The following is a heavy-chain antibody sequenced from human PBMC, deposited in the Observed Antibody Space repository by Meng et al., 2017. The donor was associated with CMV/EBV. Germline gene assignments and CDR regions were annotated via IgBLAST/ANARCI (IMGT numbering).Heavy chain of an antibody. CDR3: ARQHNSSSWIINWFDP. V-gene: IGHV1-2*02. J-gene: IGHJ5*02. D-gene: IGHD6-13*01. CDR1: GYTFTGYY. CDR2: INPNSGGT. Sequence: GQLVQLGGEGKKPGASVKVSGKASGYTFTGYYMHWVRQAPGQGLEWMGWINPNSGGTNYAQKFQGRVTMTRDTSISTAYMELSRLRSDDTAVYYCARQHNSSSWIINWFDPWGQGTLVTVSS.